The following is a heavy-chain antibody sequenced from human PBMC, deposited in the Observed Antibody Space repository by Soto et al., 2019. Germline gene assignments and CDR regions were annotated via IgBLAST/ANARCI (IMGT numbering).Heavy chain of an antibody. Sequence: QVQLVESGGGVVQPGRSLRLSCAASGFTFSSYGMHWVRQAPGEGLEWVAVISYDGSNKYYADSVKSRFTISRDNSKNTLFLQMNSLRGEDTAVYYCAKESYSSSSYYYGMDVWGQGTTVTVSS. V-gene: IGHV3-30*18. CDR2: ISYDGSNK. J-gene: IGHJ6*02. D-gene: IGHD6-6*01. CDR1: GFTFSSYG. CDR3: AKESYSSSSYYYGMDV.